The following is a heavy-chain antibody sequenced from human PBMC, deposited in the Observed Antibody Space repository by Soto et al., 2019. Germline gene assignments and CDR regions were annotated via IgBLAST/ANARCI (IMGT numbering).Heavy chain of an antibody. Sequence: SETLSLTCAVYGGSFSGYYWSWIRQPPRKGLEWIGEINHSGSTNYNPSLKSRVTISVDTSKNQFSLKLSSVTAADTAVYYCARLGISDPTGTRYAFDIWGQGTMVTVSS. D-gene: IGHD4-4*01. CDR1: GGSFSGYY. CDR3: ARLGISDPTGTRYAFDI. V-gene: IGHV4-34*01. J-gene: IGHJ3*02. CDR2: INHSGST.